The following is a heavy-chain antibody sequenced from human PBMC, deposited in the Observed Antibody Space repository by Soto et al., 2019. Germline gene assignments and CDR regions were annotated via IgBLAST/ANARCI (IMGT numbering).Heavy chain of an antibody. CDR1: GGSFSGYY. D-gene: IGHD6-19*01. J-gene: IGHJ4*02. CDR3: ARGGPLIAVAVAFFDY. CDR2: INHRGST. Sequence: SETLSLTCAVYGGSFSGYYWSWIRQPPGKGLEWIGEINHRGSTNYNPSLKSRVTISVDTSKNQFSLKVTSATAADTAVYYCARGGPLIAVAVAFFDYWGQGTMVTVSS. V-gene: IGHV4-34*01.